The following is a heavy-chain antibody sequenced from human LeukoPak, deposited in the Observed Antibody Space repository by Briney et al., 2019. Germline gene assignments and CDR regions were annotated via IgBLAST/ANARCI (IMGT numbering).Heavy chain of an antibody. CDR3: ARESRAGYDYVWESYRYTGLDY. D-gene: IGHD3-16*02. V-gene: IGHV3-30*03. CDR1: GFTFSSYG. CDR2: ISYDGSNK. Sequence: GGSLRLSCAASGFTFSSYGMHWVRQAPGKGLEWVAVISYDGSNKYYADSVKGRFTISRDNAKNSLYLQMNSLRAEDTAVYYCARESRAGYDYVWESYRYTGLDYWGQGTLVTVSS. J-gene: IGHJ4*02.